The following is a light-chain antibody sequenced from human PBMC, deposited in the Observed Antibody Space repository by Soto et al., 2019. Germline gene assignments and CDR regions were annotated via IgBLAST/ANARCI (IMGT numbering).Light chain of an antibody. CDR1: QSVGGA. J-gene: IGKJ4*01. CDR2: GAF. Sequence: EIVMTQSPATLSVSPGETATLSCRANQSVGGAVAWYQHKPGRAPRLLIVGAFIRATGVPGRFSGGGSGTEFTLTISSLQSEDFAVYYCQQYKNWPPLTFGGGTTVEIK. CDR3: QQYKNWPPLT. V-gene: IGKV3-15*01.